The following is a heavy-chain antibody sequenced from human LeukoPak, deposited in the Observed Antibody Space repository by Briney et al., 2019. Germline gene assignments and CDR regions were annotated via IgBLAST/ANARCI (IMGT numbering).Heavy chain of an antibody. CDR3: ARDSRAAAGPYYYYYGMDV. CDR1: GDSVSSNSAA. V-gene: IGHV6-1*01. D-gene: IGHD6-13*01. J-gene: IGHJ6*02. Sequence: SQTLSLTCAISGDSVSSNSAAWNWIRQSPSRGLEWLGRTYYRSKWYNDYAVSVKSRITINPGTSKNQFSLQLNSVTPEDTAVYYCARDSRAAAGPYYYYYGMDVWGQGTTVTVSS. CDR2: TYYRSKWYN.